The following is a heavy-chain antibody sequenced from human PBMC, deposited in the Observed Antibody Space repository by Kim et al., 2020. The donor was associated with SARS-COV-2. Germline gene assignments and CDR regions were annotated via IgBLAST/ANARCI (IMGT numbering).Heavy chain of an antibody. D-gene: IGHD3-10*01. Sequence: GGSLRLSCAASGFTFSSYAMHWVRQAPGKGLEWVAVISYDGSNKYYADSVKGRFTISRDNSKNTLYLQMNSLRAEDTAVYYCARDPDYYGSGSYPDYWGQGTLVTVSS. J-gene: IGHJ4*02. V-gene: IGHV3-30-3*01. CDR1: GFTFSSYA. CDR3: ARDPDYYGSGSYPDY. CDR2: ISYDGSNK.